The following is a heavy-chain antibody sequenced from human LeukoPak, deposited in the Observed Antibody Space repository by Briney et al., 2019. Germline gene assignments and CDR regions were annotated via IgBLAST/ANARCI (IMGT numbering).Heavy chain of an antibody. CDR2: IIPIFGTA. J-gene: IGHJ3*02. CDR1: GGTFSSYA. Sequence: VASVKVSCKASGGTFSSYAISWVRQAPGQGLEWMGGIIPIFGTANYAQKFQGRVTITADESTSTAYMELSSLRSEDTAVYYCAAPDSSGYSYAFDIWGQGTMVTVSS. CDR3: AAPDSSGYSYAFDI. D-gene: IGHD3-22*01. V-gene: IGHV1-69*01.